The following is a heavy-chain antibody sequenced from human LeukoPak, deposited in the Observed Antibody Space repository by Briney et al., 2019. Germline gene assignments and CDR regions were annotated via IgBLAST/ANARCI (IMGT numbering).Heavy chain of an antibody. Sequence: GGSLRLSCAASGFTFDDYAMHWVRQAPGKGLEWVAVISYDGSNKYYADSVKGRFTISRDNSKNTLYLQMNSLRAEDTAVYYCARDSYYYDSSGYANFDYWGQGTLVTVSS. CDR1: GFTFDDYA. V-gene: IGHV3-30-3*01. J-gene: IGHJ4*02. CDR2: ISYDGSNK. CDR3: ARDSYYYDSSGYANFDY. D-gene: IGHD3-22*01.